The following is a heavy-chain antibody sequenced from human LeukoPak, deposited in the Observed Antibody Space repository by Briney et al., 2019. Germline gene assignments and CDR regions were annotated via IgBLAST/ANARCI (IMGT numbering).Heavy chain of an antibody. J-gene: IGHJ4*02. CDR2: SNAGNGNT. CDR1: GYTFTSYA. V-gene: IGHV1-3*01. CDR3: ARDGYGSGKGFFDY. Sequence: GASVKVSCKASGYTFTSYAMHWARQAPGQRLEWMGWSNAGNGNTNSAQKFQGRVTMTTDTSSSTAYMELRSLTSDDTAVYYCARDGYGSGKGFFDYWGQGTLVTVSS. D-gene: IGHD3-10*01.